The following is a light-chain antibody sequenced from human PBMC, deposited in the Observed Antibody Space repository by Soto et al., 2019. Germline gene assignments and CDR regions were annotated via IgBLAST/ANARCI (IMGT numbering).Light chain of an antibody. Sequence: QSSLTHHRSLSGSPGQSVTISCTGTSSDVGGYNYVSWYQQYSGKAPKVMIYDVSKRPSGVPDRFSGSKSGNTASLTISGLQAEDEADYYCCSYAASNTFVFGTGTKVTVL. CDR1: SSDVGGYNY. CDR3: CSYAASNTFV. CDR2: DVS. J-gene: IGLJ1*01. V-gene: IGLV2-11*01.